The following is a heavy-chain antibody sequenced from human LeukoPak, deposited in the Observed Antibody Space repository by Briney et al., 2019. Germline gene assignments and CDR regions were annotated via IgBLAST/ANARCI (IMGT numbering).Heavy chain of an antibody. Sequence: GGSLRLSCAASGFTFSSYSMNWVRQAPGKGLEWVSYISSSTIYYADSVKGRFTISRDNAKNSLYLQMNSLRAEDTAVYYCARDRYYGSNWFDPWSQGTLVTVSS. CDR1: GFTFSSYS. CDR2: ISSSTI. J-gene: IGHJ5*02. D-gene: IGHD3-10*01. CDR3: ARDRYYGSNWFDP. V-gene: IGHV3-48*01.